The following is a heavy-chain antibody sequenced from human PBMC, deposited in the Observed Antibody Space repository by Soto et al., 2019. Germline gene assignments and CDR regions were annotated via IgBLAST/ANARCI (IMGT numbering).Heavy chain of an antibody. CDR1: GFTFSSYA. CDR3: AKFKVALELTDYFDY. D-gene: IGHD1-26*01. CDR2: ISGSGGST. Sequence: EVQLLESGGGLVQPGGSLRLSCAASGFTFSSYAMSWVRQAPGKGLEWVSAISGSGGSTYYADSVKGRFTIPRDNSKNTLYLQMNSLRAEDTAVYYCAKFKVALELTDYFDYWGQGTLVTVSS. V-gene: IGHV3-23*01. J-gene: IGHJ4*02.